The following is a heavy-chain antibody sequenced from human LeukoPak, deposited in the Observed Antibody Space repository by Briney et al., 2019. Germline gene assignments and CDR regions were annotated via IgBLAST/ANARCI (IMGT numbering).Heavy chain of an antibody. J-gene: IGHJ4*02. CDR2: ISYDGSNK. CDR1: GFTFSSYA. CDR3: ARLRGRDY. V-gene: IGHV3-30-3*01. Sequence: GRSLRLPCAASGFTFSSYAMHWVRQAPGKGLEWVAVISYDGSNKYYADSVKGRFTISRDNSKNTLYLQMNSLRAEDTAVYYCARLRGRDYWGQGTLVTVSS.